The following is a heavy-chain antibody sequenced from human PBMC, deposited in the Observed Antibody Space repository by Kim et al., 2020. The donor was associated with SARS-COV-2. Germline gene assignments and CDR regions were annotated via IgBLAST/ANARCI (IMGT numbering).Heavy chain of an antibody. J-gene: IGHJ4*02. CDR3: ASTPEN. D-gene: IGHD2-15*01. V-gene: IGHV3-30*01. Sequence: YDGKNKSYADSVKGRFTISRDNSKNTLYLPMNSLRAEDTAVYYCASTPENWGQGTLVTVSS. CDR2: YDGKNK.